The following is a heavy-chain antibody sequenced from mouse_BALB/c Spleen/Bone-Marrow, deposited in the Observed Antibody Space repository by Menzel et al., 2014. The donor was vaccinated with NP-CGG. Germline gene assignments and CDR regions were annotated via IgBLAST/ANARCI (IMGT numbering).Heavy chain of an antibody. CDR3: ARSLYGYDWYFDV. D-gene: IGHD2-2*01. CDR2: INPYNDNT. Sequence: VQLKESGPELVKPGASVKMSCKASGYTFTSYVMHWVKQKPGQGLEWIGNINPYNDNTKYNEKFKGKATLTSDKSSSTAYTELSSLTSEDSAVYYCARSLYGYDWYFDVWGAGTTVTVSS. V-gene: IGHV1-14*01. J-gene: IGHJ1*01. CDR1: GYTFTSYV.